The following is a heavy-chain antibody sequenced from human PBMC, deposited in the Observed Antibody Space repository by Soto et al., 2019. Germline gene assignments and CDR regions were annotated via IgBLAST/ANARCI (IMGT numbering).Heavy chain of an antibody. V-gene: IGHV4-4*02. D-gene: IGHD1-1*01. CDR3: ARVVPAGPTLDWFDP. J-gene: IGHJ5*02. CDR2: IHHSGST. CDR1: GGSISDSNW. Sequence: PSETLSLTCVVSGGSISDSNWWSWVRQPPGKGMEWIGEIHHSGSTSYYPPLKSRVILSLDKTKNHFSLKLNSVTAADTAVYYCARVVPAGPTLDWFDPWGQG.